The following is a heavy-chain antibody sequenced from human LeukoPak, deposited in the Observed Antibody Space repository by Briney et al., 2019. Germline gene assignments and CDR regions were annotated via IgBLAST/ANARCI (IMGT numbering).Heavy chain of an antibody. V-gene: IGHV3-7*01. Sequence: PGGSLRLSCAASGFTFSSYWVSWVRQAPGKGLEWVANIKQDGSEKYYVDSVKGRFTISRDNAKNSLYLQMNSLRAEDTAVYYCARDLGVGYWGQGTLVTVSS. CDR2: IKQDGSEK. J-gene: IGHJ4*02. CDR1: GFTFSSYW. CDR3: ARDLGVGY.